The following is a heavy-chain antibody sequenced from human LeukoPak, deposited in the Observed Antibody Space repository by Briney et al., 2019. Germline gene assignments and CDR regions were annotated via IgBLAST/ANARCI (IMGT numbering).Heavy chain of an antibody. CDR2: IYYTGKN. J-gene: IGHJ4*02. V-gene: IGHV4-59*08. CDR1: GGSINSHY. CDR3: VRRDTRWNYFYY. D-gene: IGHD2-15*01. Sequence: SETLSLTCAVSGGSINSHYWGWIRQPPGKGLQWIGDIYYTGKNNYNPSLKSRVTISLDTSKDHLSLNLTSVLAADTAIYYCVRRDTRWNYFYYWGQGILVTVSS.